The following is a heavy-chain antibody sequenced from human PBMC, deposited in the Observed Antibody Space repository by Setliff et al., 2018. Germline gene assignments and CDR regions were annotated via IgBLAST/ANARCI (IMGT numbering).Heavy chain of an antibody. D-gene: IGHD1-7*01. J-gene: IGHJ6*03. CDR3: ARNAITGTTRKYYYYMDV. CDR2: TIPTLPLP. Sequence: SVQVSCKASGGTFAITWVRQAPGQGLEWMGGTIPTLPLPNYAVKFQGRITITADKSTSTAYMELSSLGSDDTAVYYCARNAITGTTRKYYYYMDVWGQGTTVTVSS. V-gene: IGHV1-69*10. CDR1: GGTFA.